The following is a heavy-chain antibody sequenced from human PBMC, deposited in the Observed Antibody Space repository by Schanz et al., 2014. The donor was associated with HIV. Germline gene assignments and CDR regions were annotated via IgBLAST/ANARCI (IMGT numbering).Heavy chain of an antibody. Sequence: QVQLVESGGDVVQPGRSLRLSCAASGFTFSTYGMHWVRQAPGKGLEWVAVISYDGSNKYYADSVKGRFTISRDNSKNTLYLQMNSLRDEDTAVYYCAKGGGWLQLYTDYWGQGALVTVSS. CDR3: AKGGGWLQLYTDY. J-gene: IGHJ4*02. D-gene: IGHD5-12*01. CDR1: GFTFSTYG. V-gene: IGHV3-30*18. CDR2: ISYDGSNK.